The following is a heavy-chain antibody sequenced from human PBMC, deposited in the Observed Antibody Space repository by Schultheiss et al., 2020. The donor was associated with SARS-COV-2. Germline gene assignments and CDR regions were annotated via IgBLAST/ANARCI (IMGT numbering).Heavy chain of an antibody. CDR3: ARDDGRKFFYYGVDV. D-gene: IGHD1-14*01. J-gene: IGHJ6*02. CDR1: GFTFSSYA. CDR2: ISYDGSNK. Sequence: GGSLRLSCAASGFTFSSYAMHWVRQAPGKGLEWVAVISYDGSNKYYADSVKGRFTISRDNSKNTLYLQMNSLRAEDTAVYFCARDDGRKFFYYGVDVWGQGTTVTVSS. V-gene: IGHV3-30-3*01.